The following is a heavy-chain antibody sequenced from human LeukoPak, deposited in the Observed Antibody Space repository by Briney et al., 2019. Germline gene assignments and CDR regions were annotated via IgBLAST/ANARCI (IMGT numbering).Heavy chain of an antibody. Sequence: GGSLRLSCAASGFTVSSNYMSWVRQAPGKGLEWVSVIYSGGSTYYADSVKGRFTISRDNSKNTLYLQMNSLRAEDTALYYCAREMSMVRGTYYYYMDVWGKGTTVTVSS. CDR3: AREMSMVRGTYYYYMDV. V-gene: IGHV3-53*01. D-gene: IGHD3-10*01. CDR1: GFTVSSNY. CDR2: IYSGGST. J-gene: IGHJ6*03.